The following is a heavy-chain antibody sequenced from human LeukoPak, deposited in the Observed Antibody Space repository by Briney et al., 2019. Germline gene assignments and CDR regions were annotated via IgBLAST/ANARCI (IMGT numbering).Heavy chain of an antibody. J-gene: IGHJ4*02. CDR2: ISSDSGIR. CDR1: GFTIEGYG. V-gene: IGHV3-9*01. Sequence: GGSLRLSCAASGFTIEGYGMHWVRQVPGKGLEWVSAISSDSGIRGFADSVKGRFTISRDNAKNSLYLQMNSLRAEDTALYYCAKEGFDYWGQGTLVTVSS. CDR3: AKEGFDY.